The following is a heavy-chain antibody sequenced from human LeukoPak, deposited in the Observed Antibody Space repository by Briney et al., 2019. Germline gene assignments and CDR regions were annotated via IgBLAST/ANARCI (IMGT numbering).Heavy chain of an antibody. Sequence: GASVKVSCKVSGYTLTELSMHWVRQAPGKGLEWMGGFDPEDGETIYAQKFQGRVTMTEDTSTDTAYMELSSLRSEDTAVYYCATGFYRMTVGAITGGNDYWGQGTLVTVSS. D-gene: IGHD1-26*01. CDR1: GYTLTELS. CDR2: FDPEDGET. V-gene: IGHV1-24*01. J-gene: IGHJ4*02. CDR3: ATGFYRMTVGAITGGNDY.